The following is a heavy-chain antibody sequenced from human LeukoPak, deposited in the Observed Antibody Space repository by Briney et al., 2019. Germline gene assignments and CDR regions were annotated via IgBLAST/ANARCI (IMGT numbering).Heavy chain of an antibody. D-gene: IGHD6-13*01. J-gene: IGHJ4*02. CDR1: GFTFDDYA. CDR3: AKDRSSSWYGHFDY. Sequence: GGSLRLSCAASGFTFDDYAMHWVRQAPGKGLEWVSGISWNSGSIGYADSVKGRFTISRDNAKNSLYLQMNSLRAEDTALYYCAKDRSSSWYGHFDYWGRGTLVTVSS. CDR2: ISWNSGSI. V-gene: IGHV3-9*01.